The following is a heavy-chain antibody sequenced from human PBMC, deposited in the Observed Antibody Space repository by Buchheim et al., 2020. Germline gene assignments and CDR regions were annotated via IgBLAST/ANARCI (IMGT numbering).Heavy chain of an antibody. D-gene: IGHD3-22*01. V-gene: IGHV4-61*02. CDR3: ARDPYYDRSAFSYYFDY. CDR1: GVSTSSAIYY. Sequence: QVQLQESGPGLVEPSQTLSLTCTVSGVSTSSAIYYWYWIRQPAGKGLEWIGRVSGSGSTNYNPSLKSRVTISVDTSKNQFPLNLRSVTAADTAVYYCARDPYYDRSAFSYYFDYWGQGTL. J-gene: IGHJ4*02. CDR2: VSGSGST.